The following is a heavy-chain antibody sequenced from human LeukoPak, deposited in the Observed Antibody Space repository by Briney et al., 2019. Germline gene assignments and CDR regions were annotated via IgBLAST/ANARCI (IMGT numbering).Heavy chain of an antibody. CDR2: IYYSGNT. J-gene: IGHJ5*02. CDR3: ARGHYGFNT. V-gene: IGHV4-59*01. D-gene: IGHD3/OR15-3a*01. Sequence: SETLSLTCTVSGGSISSYYWSWIRQPPGKGLEWIGYIYYSGNTNYNPPLKSRVTLSVDTSKNQFSLNLSSVTAADTAVYYCARGHYGFNTWGQGTLVTVSS. CDR1: GGSISSYY.